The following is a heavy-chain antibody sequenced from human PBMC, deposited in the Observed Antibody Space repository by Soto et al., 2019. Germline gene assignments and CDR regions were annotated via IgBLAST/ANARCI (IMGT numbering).Heavy chain of an antibody. Sequence: QVHLVQSGVEVKTPGASVKVSCQASGYTFFTYDISWVRQAPGQGLEWMGWISTYSGDTKYAQKFQGRVTMTTDTSTPTAYLELRSLRSDDRAVYYCARHHGPTTSEHWFDPWGQGTLVTVSS. CDR1: GYTFFTYD. CDR3: ARHHGPTTSEHWFDP. V-gene: IGHV1-18*01. J-gene: IGHJ5*02. D-gene: IGHD5-12*01. CDR2: ISTYSGDT.